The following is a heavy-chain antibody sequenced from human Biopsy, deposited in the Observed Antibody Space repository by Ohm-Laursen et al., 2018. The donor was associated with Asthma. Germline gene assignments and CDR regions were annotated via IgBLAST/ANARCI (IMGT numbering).Heavy chain of an antibody. CDR3: ARDMGDFWRNNWFDP. J-gene: IGHJ5*02. CDR2: MSFDGRQT. V-gene: IGHV3-30*03. Sequence: SLRLSCAASGFTFDDYAMSWVRQAPGKGLEWVAVMSFDGRQTYYADSVKGRFTISRDNSKNTLYLQMNSLRAEDTAVYYCARDMGDFWRNNWFDPWGQGTLVTVSS. CDR1: GFTFDDYA. D-gene: IGHD3-3*01.